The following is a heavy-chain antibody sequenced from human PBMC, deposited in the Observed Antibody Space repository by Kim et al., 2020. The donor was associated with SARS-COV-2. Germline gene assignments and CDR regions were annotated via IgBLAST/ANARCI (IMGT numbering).Heavy chain of an antibody. D-gene: IGHD1-26*01. CDR2: ISAYNGNT. Sequence: ASVKVSCKASGYTFTSYGISWVRQAPGQGLEWMGWISAYNGNTNYAQKLQGRVTMTTDTSTSTAYMELRSLRSDDTAVYYCARSSTKWELLGVYFDYWGQGTLVTVSS. V-gene: IGHV1-18*04. CDR3: ARSSTKWELLGVYFDY. CDR1: GYTFTSYG. J-gene: IGHJ4*02.